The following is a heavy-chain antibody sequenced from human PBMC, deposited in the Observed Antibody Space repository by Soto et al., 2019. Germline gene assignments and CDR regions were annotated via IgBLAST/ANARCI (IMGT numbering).Heavy chain of an antibody. Sequence: QVQLVESGGGVVQPGRSLRLSCAASGFTFSSYGMHWVRQAPGKGLEWVEVIWYDGSNKYYADSVKGRFTISRDNSKNTLYLQMNCLRVEDTAVYYCEGESKGGGPVDYWGQGTLVTVS. V-gene: IGHV3-33*01. D-gene: IGHD3-16*01. CDR2: IWYDGSNK. CDR1: GFTFSSYG. CDR3: EGESKGGGPVDY. J-gene: IGHJ4*02.